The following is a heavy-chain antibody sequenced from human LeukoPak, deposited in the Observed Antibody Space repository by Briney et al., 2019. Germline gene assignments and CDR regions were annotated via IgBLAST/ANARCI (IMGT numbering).Heavy chain of an antibody. J-gene: IGHJ5*02. D-gene: IGHD6-19*01. CDR2: TVSRGTT. CDR3: AKCSTSAYTTGWFNWIDP. Sequence: GGSLRLSCVASGFTFTSDAMNWVRQAPGKGLEWVSSTVSRGTTQYADSVKGRFTVSRDTSKNTLYLQMNSLRADDTAVYYCAKCSTSAYTTGWFNWIDPWGQGTLVTVSS. V-gene: IGHV3-23*01. CDR1: GFTFTSDA.